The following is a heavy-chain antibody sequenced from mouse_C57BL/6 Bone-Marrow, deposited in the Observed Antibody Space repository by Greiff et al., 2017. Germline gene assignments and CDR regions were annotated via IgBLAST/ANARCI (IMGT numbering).Heavy chain of an antibody. CDR1: GFTFSSYG. V-gene: IGHV5-6*01. CDR3: AGHGAPYFDS. Sequence: DVHLVESGGDLVKPGGSLKLSCAASGFTFSSYGMSWVRQTPDKRLEWVATISSGGSYTYYPDSVKGRFTISRDNAKNTLYLQMSSLKSEDTAMYYCAGHGAPYFDSWGKGTTLTVSS. CDR2: ISSGGSYT. J-gene: IGHJ2*01.